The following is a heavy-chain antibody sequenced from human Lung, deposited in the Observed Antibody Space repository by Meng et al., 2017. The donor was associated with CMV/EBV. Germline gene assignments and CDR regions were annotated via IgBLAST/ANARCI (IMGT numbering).Heavy chain of an antibody. CDR1: GFTFSSYW. CDR3: AGTAAAGISWSEYFQH. J-gene: IGHJ1*01. Sequence: GESXKISCAASGFTFSSYWMSWVRQAPGKGLEWVANIKQDGSEKYYVDSVKGRFTISRDNAKNSLYLQMNSLRAEDTAVYYCAGTAAAGISWSEYFQHSGQGXLVTVSS. D-gene: IGHD6-13*01. V-gene: IGHV3-7*01. CDR2: IKQDGSEK.